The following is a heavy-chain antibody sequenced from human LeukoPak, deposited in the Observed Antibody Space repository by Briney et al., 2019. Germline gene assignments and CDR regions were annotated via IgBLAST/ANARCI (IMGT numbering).Heavy chain of an antibody. CDR1: EYSFTNCW. J-gene: IGHJ4*02. CDR3: ARKYTSGWPN. CDR2: IYPADSDT. V-gene: IGHV5-51*01. Sequence: GESLKVSCKGSEYSFTNCWIGRVRQTPGKGVDGMGIIYPADSDTTYSPSVQGQVTISADQSLSTAYPQWSSLKASDTAMNYWARKYTSGWPNWGQGTLVTVSS. D-gene: IGHD6-19*01.